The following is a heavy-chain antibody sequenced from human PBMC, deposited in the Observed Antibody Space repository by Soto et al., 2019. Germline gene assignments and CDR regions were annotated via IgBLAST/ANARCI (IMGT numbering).Heavy chain of an antibody. CDR3: ARVVGAKHSYYGMEV. V-gene: IGHV4-34*01. CDR2: INHGGST. J-gene: IGHJ6*01. D-gene: IGHD1-26*01. Sequence: SETLSLTCAFYVGSFSGYYWSCIRQAPGKGLEWTGEINHGGSTNYNPSLKSRVTISVDTSKNQFSLKLSSVTAADTAVYYCARVVGAKHSYYGMEVWGQGTTVNVS. CDR1: VGSFSGYY.